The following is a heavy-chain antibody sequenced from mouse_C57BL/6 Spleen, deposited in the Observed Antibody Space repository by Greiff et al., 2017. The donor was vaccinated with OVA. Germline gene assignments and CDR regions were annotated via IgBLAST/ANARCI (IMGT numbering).Heavy chain of an antibody. CDR1: GYTFTSYG. CDR3: AGWGYGSSWFGY. V-gene: IGHV1-81*01. Sequence: QVQLQQSGAELARPGASVKLSCKASGYTFTSYGISWVKQRTGQGLAWIGEIYPRSGNTYYNEKFKGKATLTADKYSSTAYMGIRSLTSEASAVYVCAGWGYGSSWFGYWGQGTLVTVAA. D-gene: IGHD1-1*01. J-gene: IGHJ3*01. CDR2: IYPRSGNT.